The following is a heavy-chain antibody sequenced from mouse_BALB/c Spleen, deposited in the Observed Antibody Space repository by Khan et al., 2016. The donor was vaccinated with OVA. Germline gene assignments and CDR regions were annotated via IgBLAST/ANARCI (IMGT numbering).Heavy chain of an antibody. J-gene: IGHJ3*01. Sequence: EVELVESGGDLVRPGGSLKLSCSASGFTFSTYAMSWVRQTPEKRLEWVATISRSGDYIYYPDSVKGRFTISRDTAKNTLYLQMSSLRSEDTAMYYCARHNYGPFAYWGQGTLVTVSA. CDR2: ISRSGDYI. D-gene: IGHD1-1*01. CDR1: GFTFSTYA. V-gene: IGHV5-9-3*01. CDR3: ARHNYGPFAY.